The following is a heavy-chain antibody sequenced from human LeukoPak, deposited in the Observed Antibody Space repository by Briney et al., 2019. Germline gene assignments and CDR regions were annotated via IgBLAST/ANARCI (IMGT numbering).Heavy chain of an antibody. D-gene: IGHD3-22*01. CDR3: ATSEYYYDSSGYQADAFDI. J-gene: IGHJ3*02. CDR2: IYPGDSDT. Sequence: GESLKISCKGSGYSFTSYWIGWVRQMPGKGLEWMGIIYPGDSDTRYSPSFQGQVTISADKSTSTAYLQWSSLKASDTAMYYCATSEYYYDSSGYQADAFDIWGQGTMVTVSS. CDR1: GYSFTSYW. V-gene: IGHV5-51*01.